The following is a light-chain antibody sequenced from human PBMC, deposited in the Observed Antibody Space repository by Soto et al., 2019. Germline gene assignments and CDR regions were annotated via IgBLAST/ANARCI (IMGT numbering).Light chain of an antibody. CDR3: QQRRNCRT. J-gene: IGKJ1*01. CDR2: DAS. V-gene: IGKV3D-20*02. CDR1: QSVRSNS. Sequence: QSPGILSFYQGACATLSCRASQSVRSNSIPWYQQKPGQAPRLLIYDASNRATGIPARFGGSGSGTDFTLTISSLEPEDFAVYYCQQRRNCRTFGQGTKVDI.